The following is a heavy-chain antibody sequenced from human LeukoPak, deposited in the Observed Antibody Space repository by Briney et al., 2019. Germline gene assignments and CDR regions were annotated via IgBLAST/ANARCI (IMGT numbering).Heavy chain of an antibody. CDR1: GGTFSSYA. D-gene: IGHD6-19*01. CDR3: ARPPLGSSGWSESYY. J-gene: IGHJ4*02. CDR2: IIPIFGTA. Sequence: ASVKVSCKASGGTFSSYAISWVRQAPGQGLEWMGGIIPIFGTANYAQKFQGRVTITADESTSTAYMELSSLRSEDTAVYYCARPPLGSSGWSESYYWGQGTPVTVSS. V-gene: IGHV1-69*13.